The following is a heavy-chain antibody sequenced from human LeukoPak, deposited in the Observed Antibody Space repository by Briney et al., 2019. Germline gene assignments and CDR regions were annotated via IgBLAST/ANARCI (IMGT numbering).Heavy chain of an antibody. J-gene: IGHJ3*02. V-gene: IGHV3-53*01. Sequence: GGSLRLSCAATGFTFSSYWMSWVRQAPGKGLEWVSVIYSGGSTYYADSVKGRFTISRDNSKNTLYLQMNSLRAEDTAVYYCARGNGEEDAFDIWGQGTMVTVSS. D-gene: IGHD7-27*01. CDR1: GFTFSSYW. CDR3: ARGNGEEDAFDI. CDR2: IYSGGST.